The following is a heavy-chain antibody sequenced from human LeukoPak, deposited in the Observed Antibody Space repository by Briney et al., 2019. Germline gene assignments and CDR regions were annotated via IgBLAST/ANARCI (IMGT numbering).Heavy chain of an antibody. D-gene: IGHD6-13*01. J-gene: IGHJ4*02. Sequence: SETLSLTCTVSGGSISSYYWSWIRQPPGKGLEWIGYIYYSGSTYYNPSLKSRVTISVDTSKNQFSLKLSSVTAADTAVYYCARYQGAAADDYWGQGTLVTVSS. CDR1: GGSISSYY. V-gene: IGHV4-59*12. CDR3: ARYQGAAADDY. CDR2: IYYSGST.